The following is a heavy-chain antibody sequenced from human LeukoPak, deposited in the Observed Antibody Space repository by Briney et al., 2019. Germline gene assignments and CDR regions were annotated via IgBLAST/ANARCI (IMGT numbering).Heavy chain of an antibody. Sequence: PGTLSLTCTVSGGSISIYYWGWVPQPPGEGVEWIGYIYYSRSTNYNPSLKSRVTISLDTSKNQFSLTLSSVTAADTAVYYCARVETSYYYMDVWGKGTTVTAS. CDR2: IYYSRST. CDR1: GGSISIYY. V-gene: IGHV4-59*01. CDR3: ARVETSYYYMDV. J-gene: IGHJ6*03.